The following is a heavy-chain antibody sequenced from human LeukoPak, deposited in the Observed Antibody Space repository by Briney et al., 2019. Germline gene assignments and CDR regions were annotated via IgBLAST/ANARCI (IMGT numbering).Heavy chain of an antibody. D-gene: IGHD1-26*01. V-gene: IGHV1-18*01. Sequence: GASVKVSCTASGYTFSTYGISWMRQAPGQGLEWMGWISGYNGNTNYAQNLQGRVTMTTDTSTSTAYMELRSLRSDDTAVYYCARAGIVGAPAWVDVWGQGTTVTVS. CDR2: ISGYNGNT. J-gene: IGHJ6*02. CDR3: ARAGIVGAPAWVDV. CDR1: GYTFSTYG.